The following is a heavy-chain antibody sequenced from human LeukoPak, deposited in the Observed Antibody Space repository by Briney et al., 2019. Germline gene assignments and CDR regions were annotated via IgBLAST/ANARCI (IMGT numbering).Heavy chain of an antibody. CDR2: ISKDGSDK. V-gene: IGHV3-30-3*01. J-gene: IGHJ4*02. Sequence: GGSLRLSCAVSGFTFSNYAIHWVRQAPGKGLEWVAVISKDGSDKYYPGSVRGRFTISRDNSKNTIYLQMDSLRAEDTAIYYCARDYWWNYDYWGQGTLVTVSS. CDR3: ARDYWWNYDY. D-gene: IGHD1-7*01. CDR1: GFTFSNYA.